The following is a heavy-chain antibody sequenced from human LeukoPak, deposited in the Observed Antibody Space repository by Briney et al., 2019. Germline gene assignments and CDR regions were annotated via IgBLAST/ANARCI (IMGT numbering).Heavy chain of an antibody. CDR1: GGSISGYY. V-gene: IGHV4-59*01. CDR2: IYYSGST. J-gene: IGHJ6*02. Sequence: SETLSLTCTVSGGSISGYYWSWIRQPPGKGLEWIGYIYYSGSTNYNPSLKSRVTISVDTSKNQFSLKLSSVTAADTAVYYCARVENFWSGYYYYYYGMDLWGQGTTDAVSS. D-gene: IGHD3-3*01. CDR3: ARVENFWSGYYYYYYGMDL.